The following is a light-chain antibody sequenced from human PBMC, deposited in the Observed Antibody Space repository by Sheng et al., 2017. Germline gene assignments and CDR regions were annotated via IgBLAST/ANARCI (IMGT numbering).Light chain of an antibody. CDR3: QAWDSSTGVV. Sequence: SYELTQPPSVSVSPGQTASITCSGDKLGDKYACWYQQKPGQSPVLVIYQDSKRPSGIPERFSGSNSGNTATLTISGTQAMDEADYYCQAWDSSTGVVFGGGTQADRP. J-gene: IGLJ2*01. CDR2: QDS. CDR1: KLGDKY. V-gene: IGLV3-1*01.